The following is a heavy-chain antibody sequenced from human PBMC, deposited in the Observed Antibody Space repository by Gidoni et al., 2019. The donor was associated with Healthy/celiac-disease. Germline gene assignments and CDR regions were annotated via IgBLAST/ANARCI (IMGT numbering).Heavy chain of an antibody. D-gene: IGHD3-10*01. Sequence: VQLVKSGVGVVQPGRYLRLSCAAPGFTFSSYGLHWVRQAPGKGLEWVAVRSYDGSNKYYADSVKGRFTISRDNSKNTLYLQMNSLRAEDTAVYYCAKDRLAYGSGSYPNYFDYWGQGTLVTVSS. CDR3: AKDRLAYGSGSYPNYFDY. V-gene: IGHV3-30*18. J-gene: IGHJ4*02. CDR2: RSYDGSNK. CDR1: GFTFSSYG.